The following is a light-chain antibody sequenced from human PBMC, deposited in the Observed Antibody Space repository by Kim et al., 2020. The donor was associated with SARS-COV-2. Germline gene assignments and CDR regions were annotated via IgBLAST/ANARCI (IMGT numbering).Light chain of an antibody. CDR2: GKD. CDR1: SLRSYY. Sequence: SSELPQDPAVSVALGQTVRITCQGDSLRSYYATWYQQKPGQAPKVVIYGKDNRPSGVPDRFSGSSSGNTAYLTITGTQAGDEADYYCNSRDSNDYVVFGGGTKGTVL. J-gene: IGLJ2*01. CDR3: NSRDSNDYVV. V-gene: IGLV3-19*01.